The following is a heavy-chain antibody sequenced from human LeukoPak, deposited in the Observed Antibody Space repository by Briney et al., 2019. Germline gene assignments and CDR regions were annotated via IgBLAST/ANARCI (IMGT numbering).Heavy chain of an antibody. CDR1: GFTFSSYG. CDR3: ARGGKRAVAGTRSPQYFHH. V-gene: IGHV3-23*01. D-gene: IGHD6-19*01. Sequence: GGSLRLSCAASGFTFSSYGMNWVRQAPGKGLEWVSTISGSGGSTNYADSVKGRFTISRDNSKNTLYLQMNSLRAEDTAVYYCARGGKRAVAGTRSPQYFHHWGQGTLVTVSS. CDR2: ISGSGGST. J-gene: IGHJ1*01.